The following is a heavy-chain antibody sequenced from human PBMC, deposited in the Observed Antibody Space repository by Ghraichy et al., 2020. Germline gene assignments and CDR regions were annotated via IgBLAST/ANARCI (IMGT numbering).Heavy chain of an antibody. Sequence: GGSLRLSCAASGFTFSSYWMTWVRQAPGKGLEWVANINQDGSDKYYVYSVKGRFTISRDNAKNSLYLQMNNLRAEDTAVYYCAREGSDAFDIWGQGTMVTVSS. J-gene: IGHJ3*02. V-gene: IGHV3-7*01. CDR3: AREGSDAFDI. CDR1: GFTFSSYW. CDR2: INQDGSDK.